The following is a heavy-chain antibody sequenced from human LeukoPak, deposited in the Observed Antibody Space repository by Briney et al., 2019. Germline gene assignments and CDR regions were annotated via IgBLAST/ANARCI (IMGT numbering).Heavy chain of an antibody. CDR1: GASISSYY. CDR2: IYYSGYT. J-gene: IGHJ4*02. CDR3: ARSYSGYDTYYFDY. V-gene: IGHV4-59*01. D-gene: IGHD5-12*01. Sequence: SETLSLTCTVSGASISSYYWSWIRQPPGKGLEWIGCIYYSGYTNYNPSLKGRVTISVDTSKNQFSLKLSSVTAADTAVYYCARSYSGYDTYYFDYWGQGTLVTVSS.